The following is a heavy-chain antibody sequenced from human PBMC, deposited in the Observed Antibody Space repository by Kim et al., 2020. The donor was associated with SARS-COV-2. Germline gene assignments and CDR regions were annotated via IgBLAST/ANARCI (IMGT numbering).Heavy chain of an antibody. Sequence: KHYADTVRGRFTISRDNSKNTLYLQMNSLRAEDTAVYYCARAAALDWYFDLWGRGTLVTVSS. V-gene: IGHV3-33*01. CDR2: K. J-gene: IGHJ2*01. CDR3: ARAAALDWYFDL.